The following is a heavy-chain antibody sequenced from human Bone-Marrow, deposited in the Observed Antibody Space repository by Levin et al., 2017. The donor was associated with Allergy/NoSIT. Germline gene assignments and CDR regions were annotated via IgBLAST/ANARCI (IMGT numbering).Heavy chain of an antibody. CDR2: IYPGDSDT. J-gene: IGHJ6*02. D-gene: IGHD1-7*01. V-gene: IGHV5-51*01. CDR3: ARYDWNYDNYFYGLDV. Sequence: GESLKISCKGSGYSFIDFWIVWVRQMPGKGLEWMGLIYPGDSDTRYSPSFQGQVTISAEKSLSSAYLQWSSLKASDSAIYYCARYDWNYDNYFYGLDVWGQGTTVTVSS. CDR1: GYSFIDFW.